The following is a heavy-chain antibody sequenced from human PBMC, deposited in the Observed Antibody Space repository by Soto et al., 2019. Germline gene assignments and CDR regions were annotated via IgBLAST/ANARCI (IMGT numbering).Heavy chain of an antibody. CDR2: INHSGST. D-gene: IGHD3-22*01. CDR3: ASIYDSSGYYYGY. J-gene: IGHJ4*02. Sequence: ETLSLTCAVYGGSFSGYYWSWIRQPPGKGLEWIGEINHSGSTNYNPSLKSRVTISVDTSKNQFSLKLSSVTAADTAVYYCASIYDSSGYYYGYWGQGTLVTVS. V-gene: IGHV4-34*01. CDR1: GGSFSGYY.